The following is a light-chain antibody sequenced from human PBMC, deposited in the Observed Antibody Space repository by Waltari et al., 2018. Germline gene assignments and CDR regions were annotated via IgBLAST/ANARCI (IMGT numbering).Light chain of an antibody. CDR1: SGHSDYS. J-gene: IGLJ2*01. CDR3: QTWGTGFVV. Sequence: QLALTQSPSASASLGASVKLTCTLSSGHSDYSIAWHHQQPEKRPRYLMKLDSDGSHTMGYVIPHRFSGSSSGAERYLTISSLQYEDEADYYCQTWGTGFVVFGGGTKLTVL. CDR2: LDSDGSH. V-gene: IGLV4-69*01.